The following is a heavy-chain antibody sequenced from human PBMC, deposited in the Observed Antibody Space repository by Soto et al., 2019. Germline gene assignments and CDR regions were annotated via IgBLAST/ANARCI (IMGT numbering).Heavy chain of an antibody. CDR3: ARDRSMVVVVPGY. CDR2: ISHDGSNN. CDR1: GFTFSSYA. V-gene: IGHV3-30-3*01. D-gene: IGHD2-2*01. Sequence: QVHLVESGGGVVQPGRSLRLSCAASGFTFSSYAMHWVRQAPGKGLEWVAHISHDGSNNYYADSMKGRFTISRDNSKNMVYLQMNSLRVDDTAVYYCARDRSMVVVVPGYWGQGTLVTVSS. J-gene: IGHJ4*02.